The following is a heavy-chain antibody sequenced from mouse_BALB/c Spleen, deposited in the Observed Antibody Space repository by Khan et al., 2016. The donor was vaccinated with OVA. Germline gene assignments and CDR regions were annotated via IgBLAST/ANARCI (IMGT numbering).Heavy chain of an antibody. J-gene: IGHJ2*01. CDR2: IHPTSGYT. Sequence: QVQLQQSGAERAKPGASVKMSCKASGYTFTTYWMHWLKQRPGQGLEWIGYIHPTSGYTDYSAKFQDRATLSADKSSSTAYMQLSSLTSEDSAVYYCTRDRIDYWGEGTTLTGSS. CDR3: TRDRIDY. CDR1: GYTFTTYW. V-gene: IGHV1-7*01.